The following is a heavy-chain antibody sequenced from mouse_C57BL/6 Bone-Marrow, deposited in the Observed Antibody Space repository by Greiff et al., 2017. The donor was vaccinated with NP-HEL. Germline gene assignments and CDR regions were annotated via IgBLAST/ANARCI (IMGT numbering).Heavy chain of an antibody. Sequence: QVQLQQPGAELVKPGASVKLSCKASGYTFTSYWMHWVKQRPGRGLEWIGRIDPNSGGTKYNEKFKSKATLTVDTPSSTAYMQLSSLTSKDAAVYYCARESYGSSPYWYFDVWGTGTTVTVSS. J-gene: IGHJ1*03. CDR3: ARESYGSSPYWYFDV. D-gene: IGHD1-1*01. CDR1: GYTFTSYW. V-gene: IGHV1-72*01. CDR2: IDPNSGGT.